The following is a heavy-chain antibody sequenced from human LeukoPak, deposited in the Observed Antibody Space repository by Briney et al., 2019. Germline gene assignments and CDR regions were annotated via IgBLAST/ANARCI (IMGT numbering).Heavy chain of an antibody. CDR3: APLDYYDSWFDP. J-gene: IGHJ5*02. Sequence: SETLSLTCTVSGGSISSGSYYWSWIRQPAGKGLEWIGRIYTSGSTNYNPSLKSRVTISVDTSKNQFSLKLSSVTAADTAVYYCAPLDYYDSWFDPWGQGTLVTVSS. CDR2: IYTSGST. CDR1: GGSISSGSYY. V-gene: IGHV4-61*02. D-gene: IGHD3-22*01.